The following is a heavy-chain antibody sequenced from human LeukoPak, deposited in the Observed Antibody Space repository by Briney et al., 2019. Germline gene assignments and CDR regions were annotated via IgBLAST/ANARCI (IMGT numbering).Heavy chain of an antibody. V-gene: IGHV3-64*01. CDR2: ISGNGGST. CDR3: ARDREVAATPDGFDP. Sequence: PGGSLRLSCAASGFTFSSYAMHWVRQAPGKGLEYVSAISGNGGSTYYANSVKGRFTISRDNSKNTLYLQMGSLRAEDMAVYYCARDREVAATPDGFDPWGQGTLVTASS. J-gene: IGHJ5*02. D-gene: IGHD2-15*01. CDR1: GFTFSSYA.